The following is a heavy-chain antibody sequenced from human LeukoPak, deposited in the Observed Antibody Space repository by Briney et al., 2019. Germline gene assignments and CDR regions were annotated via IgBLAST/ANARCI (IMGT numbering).Heavy chain of an antibody. D-gene: IGHD3-16*01. CDR3: ARNQQLGGHSYYYYGMDV. Sequence: GGSLRLSCVGSGFTSIAYALTWARQAPGKGLEWVSGISGGGVTTYYADSVKGRFTISRDNSKDTLYLQMNSLRADDTAIYYCARNQQLGGHSYYYYGMDVWGQGTTVTVSS. V-gene: IGHV3-23*01. J-gene: IGHJ6*02. CDR2: ISGGGVTT. CDR1: GFTSIAYA.